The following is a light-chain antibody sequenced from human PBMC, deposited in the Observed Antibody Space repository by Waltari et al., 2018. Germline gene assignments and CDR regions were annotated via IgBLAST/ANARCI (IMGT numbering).Light chain of an antibody. CDR3: QQYNTWRT. Sequence: DIVMTQFPATLSVSQGERATLSCRASQSVSSNLAWYQPKPGQAPRLLVYGASTRATGIPARFSGSGSGTEFTLTISSLQSEDSAVYYCQQYNTWRTFGQGTKVEIK. J-gene: IGKJ1*01. CDR1: QSVSSN. CDR2: GAS. V-gene: IGKV3-15*01.